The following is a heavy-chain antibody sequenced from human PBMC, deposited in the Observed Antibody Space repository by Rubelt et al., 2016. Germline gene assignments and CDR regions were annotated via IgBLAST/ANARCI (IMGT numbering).Heavy chain of an antibody. Sequence: QVQLVQSGGEVKRPGASVKVSCKASGYTFISYGITWVRQAPGQGLEWMGWISGNNDNTNYEQKLQGRHTMTTDTSTRTAYMELRSRRSDDTAVYYCARDRWQQPDYWGQGTLVTVSS. D-gene: IGHD6-13*01. CDR1: GYTFISYG. V-gene: IGHV1-18*01. J-gene: IGHJ4*02. CDR2: ISGNNDNT. CDR3: ARDRWQQPDY.